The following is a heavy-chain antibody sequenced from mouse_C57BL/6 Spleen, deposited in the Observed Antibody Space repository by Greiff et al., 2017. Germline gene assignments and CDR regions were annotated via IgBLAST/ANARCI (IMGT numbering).Heavy chain of an antibody. D-gene: IGHD1-1*01. CDR3: ARYGVVATEYAMDY. V-gene: IGHV7-3*01. J-gene: IGHJ4*01. CDR2: IRNKANGYTT. Sequence: DVKLVESGGGLVQPGGSLSLSCAASGFTFTDYYMSWVRQPPGKALEWLGFIRNKANGYTTEYSASVKGRFTISRDNSQSILYLQMNALRAEDSATYYCARYGVVATEYAMDYWGQGTSVTVSS. CDR1: GFTFTDYY.